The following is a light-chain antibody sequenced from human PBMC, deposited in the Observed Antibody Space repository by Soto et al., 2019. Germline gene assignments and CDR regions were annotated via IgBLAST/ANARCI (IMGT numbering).Light chain of an antibody. CDR3: CSFAGTYTLYV. J-gene: IGLJ1*01. Sequence: QSALTQPRSVSGSPGQSVTISCTGTSSDVGGYNHVSWYQQHPGKAPKLMIYDVSKRPSGVPDRFSGSKSGNAASLTISGLQAEDEADYYCCSFAGTYTLYVFGIGTKVTVL. CDR2: DVS. CDR1: SSDVGGYNH. V-gene: IGLV2-11*01.